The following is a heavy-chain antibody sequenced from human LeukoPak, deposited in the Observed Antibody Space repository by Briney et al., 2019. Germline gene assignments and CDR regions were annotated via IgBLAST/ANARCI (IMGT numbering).Heavy chain of an antibody. D-gene: IGHD3-10*01. CDR2: IYTSGST. CDR1: GGSISSYY. Sequence: PSETLSLTCTVSGGSISSYYWSWIRQPAGKGLEWIGRIYTSGSTNYNPSLKSRVTMSVDTSKNQFSLQLSSVTAADTAVYYCARGERYDYYGSGSYYDLDYWGQGTLVTVSS. CDR3: ARGERYDYYGSGSYYDLDY. J-gene: IGHJ4*02. V-gene: IGHV4-4*07.